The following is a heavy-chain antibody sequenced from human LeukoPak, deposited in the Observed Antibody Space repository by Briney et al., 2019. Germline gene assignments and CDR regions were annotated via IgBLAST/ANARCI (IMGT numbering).Heavy chain of an antibody. CDR3: ARGSPPRYYYDSSGYNYFDY. J-gene: IGHJ4*02. CDR2: MNPNSGNT. D-gene: IGHD3-22*01. CDR1: GYTFTSYD. Sequence: ASVKVSCKASGYTFTSYDINWVRQATGQGLEWMGWMNPNSGNTGYAQKFQGRVTMTRNTSISTAYTELSSLRSEDTAVYYCARGSPPRYYYDSSGYNYFDYWGQGTLVTVSS. V-gene: IGHV1-8*01.